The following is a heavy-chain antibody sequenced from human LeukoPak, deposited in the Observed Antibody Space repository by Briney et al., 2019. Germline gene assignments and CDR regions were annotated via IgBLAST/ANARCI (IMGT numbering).Heavy chain of an antibody. D-gene: IGHD5-18*01. CDR2: INHSGST. V-gene: IGHV4-34*01. CDR3: ARALIGDTAMVKSRYFDY. Sequence: SETLSLTCAVYGGSFSGYYWSWIRQPPGKGLEWIGEINHSGSTNYNPSLKSRVTISVDTSKNQFSLKLSSVTAADTAVYYCARALIGDTAMVKSRYFDYWGQGTPVTVSS. J-gene: IGHJ4*02. CDR1: GGSFSGYY.